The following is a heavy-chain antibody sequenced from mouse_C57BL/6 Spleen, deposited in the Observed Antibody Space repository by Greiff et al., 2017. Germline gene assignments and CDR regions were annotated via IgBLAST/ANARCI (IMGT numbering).Heavy chain of an antibody. Sequence: EVQLQQSGPELVKPGASVKIPCKASGYTFTDYNMDWVKQSHGKSLEWIGDINPNNGGTIYNQKFKGKATLTVDKSYSTAYMELRSLTSEDTAVYYCARSLYFYWYFDVWGTGTTVTVSS. D-gene: IGHD2-1*01. J-gene: IGHJ1*03. CDR3: ARSLYFYWYFDV. CDR2: INPNNGGT. CDR1: GYTFTDYN. V-gene: IGHV1-18*01.